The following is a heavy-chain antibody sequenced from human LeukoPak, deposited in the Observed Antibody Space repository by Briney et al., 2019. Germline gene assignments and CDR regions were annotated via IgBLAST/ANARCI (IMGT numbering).Heavy chain of an antibody. CDR2: ISSSSSYI. J-gene: IGHJ4*02. CDR3: ARGGMTTVTYDY. D-gene: IGHD4-17*01. Sequence: GGSLRLSCAASGFTFSSYGMSWVRQAPGKGLEWVSSISSSSSYIYYADSVKGRFTISRDNAKNSLYLQMNSLRAEDTAVYYCARGGMTTVTYDYWGQGTLVTVSS. V-gene: IGHV3-21*01. CDR1: GFTFSSYG.